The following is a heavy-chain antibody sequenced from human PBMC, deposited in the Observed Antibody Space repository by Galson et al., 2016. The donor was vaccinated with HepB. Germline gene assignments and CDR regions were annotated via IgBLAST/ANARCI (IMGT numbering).Heavy chain of an antibody. V-gene: IGHV3-9*01. J-gene: IGHJ4*02. CDR3: AKDTSYSSSWFYFDY. CDR1: GFTFDDYA. CDR2: ISWNSGRI. D-gene: IGHD6-13*01. Sequence: SLRLSCAASGFTFDDYAMHWVRQSPGKGLEWVSGISWNSGRIGYADSVKGRFTISRDNAKNSLFLQMNSLRPEDTALYYCAKDTSYSSSWFYFDYWGQGALVTVSS.